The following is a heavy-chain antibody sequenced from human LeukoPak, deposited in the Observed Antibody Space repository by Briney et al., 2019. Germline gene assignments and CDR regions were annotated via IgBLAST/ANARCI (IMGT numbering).Heavy chain of an antibody. J-gene: IGHJ4*02. Sequence: PSETLSLTCTVSSGSISSITYYWGWIRQPPGKGLEWIGGIYDSRSTYYNSSLKSRVTVSVDTSKNQFSLRLNSVTAADTAVYYCARLVGVIPAAMNWGQGTLVTVSS. D-gene: IGHD2-2*01. CDR2: IYDSRST. CDR3: ARLVGVIPAAMN. CDR1: SGSISSITYY. V-gene: IGHV4-39*01.